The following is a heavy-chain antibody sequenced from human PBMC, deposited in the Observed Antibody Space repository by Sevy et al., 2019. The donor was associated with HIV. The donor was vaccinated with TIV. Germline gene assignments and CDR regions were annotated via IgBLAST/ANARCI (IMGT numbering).Heavy chain of an antibody. Sequence: GGSLRLSCAASGFTFSSYGMHWVRQAPGKGLEWVAFIRYDGSNKYYADSVKGRFTISRDNSKNTLYLQMNSLRAEDTAVYYCATDSVVVAAFDYWGQGTLVTVSS. V-gene: IGHV3-30*02. CDR3: ATDSVVVAAFDY. J-gene: IGHJ4*02. CDR2: IRYDGSNK. D-gene: IGHD2-15*01. CDR1: GFTFSSYG.